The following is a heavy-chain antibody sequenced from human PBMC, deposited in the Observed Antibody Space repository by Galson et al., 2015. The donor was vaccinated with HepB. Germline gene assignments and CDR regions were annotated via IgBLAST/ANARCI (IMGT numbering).Heavy chain of an antibody. CDR1: GGSISSNTYY. D-gene: IGHD3-3*01. V-gene: IGHV4-39*01. Sequence: TLSLTCTVSGGSISSNTYYWGWVRQPPGKGLEWIGNIHYSGNTDYNPSLKSRATISVDTSKNQFSLKLNSVTAADTAVYHCAKHTTRGYGYYYWFDPWGQGTLVTVSS. CDR2: IHYSGNT. CDR3: AKHTTRGYGYYYWFDP. J-gene: IGHJ5*02.